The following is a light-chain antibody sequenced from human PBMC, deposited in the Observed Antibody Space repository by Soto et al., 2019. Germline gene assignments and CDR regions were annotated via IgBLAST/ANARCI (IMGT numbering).Light chain of an antibody. J-gene: IGLJ1*01. CDR3: QSSDSSGRYPYV. CDR2: KDN. Sequence: ELAQQHLVSVYPGQTTKIHCSGAALPKQYAYWYQQKPGQAPVVVIYKDNGRPSGIPERFSGSSSGTTVTLTTSGVQAEDEAYYYCQSSDSSGRYPYVFGTGTKVTVL. CDR1: ALPKQY. V-gene: IGLV3-25*02.